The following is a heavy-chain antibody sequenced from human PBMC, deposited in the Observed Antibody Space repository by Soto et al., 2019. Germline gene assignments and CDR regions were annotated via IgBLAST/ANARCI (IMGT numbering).Heavy chain of an antibody. V-gene: IGHV1-8*01. CDR2: MNPNSGNT. Sequence: ASVKVSCKASGYTFTSYDINWVRQATGQGLEWMGWMNPNSGNTGYAQKFQGRVTMTRNTSISTAYMELSSLRSEDTAVYYCARLGEIFGVVTADAFDICGQGPMVTV. CDR1: GYTFTSYD. J-gene: IGHJ3*02. D-gene: IGHD3-3*01. CDR3: ARLGEIFGVVTADAFDI.